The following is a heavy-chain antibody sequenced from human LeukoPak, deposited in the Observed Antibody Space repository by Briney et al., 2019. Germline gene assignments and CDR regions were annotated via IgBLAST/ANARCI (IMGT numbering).Heavy chain of an antibody. CDR2: IYYSGST. J-gene: IGHJ4*02. CDR1: GGSFSGFY. D-gene: IGHD1-14*01. CDR3: ARGAEIPADSDY. V-gene: IGHV4-59*08. Sequence: SETLSLTCAVYGGSFSGFYWSWIRQPPGKGLEWIGYIYYSGSTNYNPSLKSRVTISVDTSKNQFSLKLSSVTAADTAVYYCARGAEIPADSDYWGQGTLVTVSS.